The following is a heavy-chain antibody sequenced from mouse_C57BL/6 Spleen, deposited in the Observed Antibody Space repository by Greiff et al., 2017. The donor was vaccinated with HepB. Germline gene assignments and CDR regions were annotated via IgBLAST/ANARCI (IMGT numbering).Heavy chain of an antibody. D-gene: IGHD1-1*01. V-gene: IGHV14-2*01. CDR2: IDPEDGET. J-gene: IGHJ1*03. CDR1: GFNIKDYY. CDR3: ARPYYGSSYDWYFDV. Sequence: VQLQQSGAELVKPGASVKLSCTASGFNIKDYYMHWVKQRTEQGLEWIGRIDPEDGETKYDPKFQGKATITADTSSNTAYLQLSSLTSEDTAVYYCARPYYGSSYDWYFDVWGTGTTVTVSS.